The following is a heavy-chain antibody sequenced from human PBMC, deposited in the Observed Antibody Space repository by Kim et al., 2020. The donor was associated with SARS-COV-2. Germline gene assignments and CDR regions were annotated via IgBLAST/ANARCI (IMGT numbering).Heavy chain of an antibody. D-gene: IGHD1-26*01. CDR3: ARGSYWGSYFDY. Sequence: NYNPPRKSRVTISVDTSKSRFSLKLSSVTAADTAVYYCARGSYWGSYFDYWGQGTLVTVSS. V-gene: IGHV4-4*09. J-gene: IGHJ4*02.